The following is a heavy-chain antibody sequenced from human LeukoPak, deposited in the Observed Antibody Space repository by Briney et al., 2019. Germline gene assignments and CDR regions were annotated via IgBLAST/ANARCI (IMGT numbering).Heavy chain of an antibody. V-gene: IGHV1-3*01. J-gene: IGHJ4*02. CDR1: GYTFTSYT. D-gene: IGHD2-2*01. Sequence: ASVKDSCKASGYTFTSYTMHWVRQAPGQRLEWMGWINAGNGNTKYSQKFQGRVTITRDTSASTAYMELSSLRSEDTDVYYCAREAATTTTCYPYWGQGTLVTVSS. CDR2: INAGNGNT. CDR3: AREAATTTTCYPY.